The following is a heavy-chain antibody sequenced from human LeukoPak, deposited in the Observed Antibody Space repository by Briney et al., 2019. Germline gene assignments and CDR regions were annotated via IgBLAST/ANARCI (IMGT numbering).Heavy chain of an antibody. D-gene: IGHD6-19*01. J-gene: IGHJ5*02. V-gene: IGHV3-30*18. CDR1: GFTFSSYG. Sequence: PGGSLRLSCAASGFTFSSYGMHWVRQAPGKGLEWVAVISYDGSNKYYADSVKGRFTISRDNSKNTLYLQMNSLRAEDTAVYYCAKDGIAVAGIIANWFDPWGQGTLVTVSS. CDR2: ISYDGSNK. CDR3: AKDGIAVAGIIANWFDP.